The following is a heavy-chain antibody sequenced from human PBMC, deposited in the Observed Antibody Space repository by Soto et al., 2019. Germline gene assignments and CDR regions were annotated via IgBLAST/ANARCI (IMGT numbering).Heavy chain of an antibody. CDR1: GFTFSSFA. V-gene: IGHV3-30-3*01. J-gene: IGHJ5*01. CDR3: ARARGVDS. Sequence: PGGSLRLSCAASGFTFSSFAMHWVRQAPGKGLDWVTVVSYDGNTQYYADSVKGRFTISRDNSKNTLYLQMSSLRADDTAVYYCARARGVDSWGQGTL. CDR2: VSYDGNTQ. D-gene: IGHD3-16*01.